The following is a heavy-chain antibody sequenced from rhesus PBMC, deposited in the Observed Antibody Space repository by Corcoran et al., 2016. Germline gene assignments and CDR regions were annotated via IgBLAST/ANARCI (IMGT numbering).Heavy chain of an antibody. CDR1: GYTFTAYY. J-gene: IGHJ4*01. Sequence: QVQLVQSGAEVKKPGSSVNVSCQASGYTFTAYYMHWVRQAPGQGLEWMGEINPKTGGTNYAQKFQGRVTMTRDTSTSTAYMELSSLRSEDTAVYYCESVSPYYFDYWGQGVLVTVSS. CDR2: INPKTGGT. D-gene: IGHD2-39*01. CDR3: ESVSPYYFDY. V-gene: IGHV1-138*01.